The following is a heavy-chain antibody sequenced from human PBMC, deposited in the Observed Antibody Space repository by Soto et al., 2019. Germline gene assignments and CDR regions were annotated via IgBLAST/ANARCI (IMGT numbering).Heavy chain of an antibody. D-gene: IGHD3-10*01. Sequence: QVQLVESGGGVVQPGRSLRLSCAVSGFTFSTYGMHWVRQAPGKGLEWVAVISFDGSNKYYADSVKGRFTISRDNSKNTVYLQMNSLRADDTDVYYCAKDQYFGESFLFEYWGQGTQVTVSS. CDR2: ISFDGSNK. V-gene: IGHV3-30*18. CDR1: GFTFSTYG. J-gene: IGHJ4*02. CDR3: AKDQYFGESFLFEY.